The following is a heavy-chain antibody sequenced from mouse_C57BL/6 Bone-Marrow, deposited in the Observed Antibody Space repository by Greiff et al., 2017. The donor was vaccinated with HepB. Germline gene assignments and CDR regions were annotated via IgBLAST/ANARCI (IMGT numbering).Heavy chain of an antibody. J-gene: IGHJ1*03. CDR2: ISYSGST. CDR3: ARSRNDYDWYFDV. V-gene: IGHV3-8*01. CDR1: GYSITSDY. D-gene: IGHD2-4*01. Sequence: VQLQQSGPGLAKPSQTLSLTCSVTGYSITSDYWNWIRKFPGNKLEYLGYISYSGSTYYNPSLKSRISITRDTSKNQNYLQLNSVTTEDTATYYCARSRNDYDWYFDVWGTGTTVTVSS.